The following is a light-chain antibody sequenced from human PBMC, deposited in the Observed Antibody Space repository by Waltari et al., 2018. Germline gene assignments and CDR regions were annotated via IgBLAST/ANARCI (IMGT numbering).Light chain of an antibody. CDR2: EVS. CDR3: SSFAGSSQML. Sequence: QSALTQPPSASVSPGQSVTIPCTGTSSDAGGFDYVSWYQPHPGKVPRRMIYEVSKRPSGVLDRFSGSKSGNTASLTVSGLQVEDEADYYCSSFAGSSQMLFGGGTKLTVL. V-gene: IGLV2-8*01. CDR1: SSDAGGFDY. J-gene: IGLJ2*01.